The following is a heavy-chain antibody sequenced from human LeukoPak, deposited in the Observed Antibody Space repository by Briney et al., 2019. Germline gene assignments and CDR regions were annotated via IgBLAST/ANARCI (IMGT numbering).Heavy chain of an antibody. D-gene: IGHD4-11*01. CDR2: IYYSGST. CDR3: ARDRGMPTVKGLDWFDP. Sequence: SETLSLTCTVSGGSISSSSYYWGWVRQPPGKGLEWVGRIYYSGSTYYNTSLKSRVTISVDTSKNQFSLKLSSVTAADTAVYYCARDRGMPTVKGLDWFDPWGQGTLVTVSS. V-gene: IGHV4-39*07. CDR1: GGSISSSSYY. J-gene: IGHJ5*02.